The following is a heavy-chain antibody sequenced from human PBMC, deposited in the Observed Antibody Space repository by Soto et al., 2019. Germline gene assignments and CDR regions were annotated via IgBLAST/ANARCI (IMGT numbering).Heavy chain of an antibody. J-gene: IGHJ4*02. CDR3: ARAVAVAADFDY. V-gene: IGHV1-3*05. D-gene: IGHD6-19*01. CDR2: INAGNGNT. CDR1: GYTFTGYA. Sequence: QVQLVQSGAEEKKPGASVKVSCKASGYTFTGYAMRWVRQAPGQRLEWMGWINAGNGNTKYSQKIQGRVTITRDTSACTSYMELSSLRSEDTAVYYCARAVAVAADFDYWGQGTLVTVSS.